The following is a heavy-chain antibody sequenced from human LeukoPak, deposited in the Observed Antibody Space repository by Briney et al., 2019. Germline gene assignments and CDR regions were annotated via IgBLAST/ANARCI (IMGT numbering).Heavy chain of an antibody. CDR1: GGSISSYY. D-gene: IGHD3-16*01. J-gene: IGHJ4*02. Sequence: ASETLSLTCTVSGGSISSYYWTWIRRSPGKGLEWIGYIYYNGSTNFNPSLKGRVTLSVDTSKNQFSLNLRSVTAADTAVYYCARDGAHWGLGLPDYWGQGTLVAVSS. CDR2: IYYNGST. V-gene: IGHV4-59*01. CDR3: ARDGAHWGLGLPDY.